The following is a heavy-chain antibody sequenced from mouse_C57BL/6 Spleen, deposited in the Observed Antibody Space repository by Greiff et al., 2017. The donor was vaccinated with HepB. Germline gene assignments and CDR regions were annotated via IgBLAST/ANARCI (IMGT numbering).Heavy chain of an antibody. Sequence: VQLQQSGAELVKPGASVKISCKASGYAFSSYWMNWVKQRPGKGLELIGQIYPGDGTTNYNGKFKGKATLTADKSSSTAYMQLSSLTSEDSAVYFCARYYYDYDEAMDYWGQGTSVTVSS. V-gene: IGHV1-80*01. J-gene: IGHJ4*01. CDR1: GYAFSSYW. D-gene: IGHD2-4*01. CDR2: IYPGDGTT. CDR3: ARYYYDYDEAMDY.